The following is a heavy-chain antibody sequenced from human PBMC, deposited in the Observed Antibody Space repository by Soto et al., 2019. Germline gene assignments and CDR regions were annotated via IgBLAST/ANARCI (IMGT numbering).Heavy chain of an antibody. J-gene: IGHJ3*02. Sequence: PGGSLRLSCAASGFTFSSYSMNWVRQAPGEGLEWVSSISSSSSYIYYADSVKGRFTISRDNAKNSLYLQMNSLRADDTAVYYCGSAAPVLGSFAFDICGNCTMGTV. CDR2: ISSSSSYI. CDR3: GSAAPVLGSFAFDI. CDR1: GFTFSSYS. D-gene: IGHD2-15*01. V-gene: IGHV3-21*01.